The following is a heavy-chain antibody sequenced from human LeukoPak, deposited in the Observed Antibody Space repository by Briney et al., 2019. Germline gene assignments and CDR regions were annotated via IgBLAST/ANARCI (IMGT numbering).Heavy chain of an antibody. CDR1: GFTFSSYW. CDR3: ARGLIAAAGTGYYYYYGLDV. Sequence: GGSLRLSCAASGFTFSSYWMSWVRQAPGKGLEWVANIKQDGSEKYCVDSVKGRFTISRDNAKNSLYLQMNSLRAEDTAVYYCARGLIAAAGTGYYYYYGLDVWGQGTTVTVSS. J-gene: IGHJ6*02. D-gene: IGHD6-13*01. CDR2: IKQDGSEK. V-gene: IGHV3-7*04.